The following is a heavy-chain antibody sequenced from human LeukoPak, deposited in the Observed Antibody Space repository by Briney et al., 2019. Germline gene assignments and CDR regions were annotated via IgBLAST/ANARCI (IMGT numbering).Heavy chain of an antibody. CDR1: GFTFSDYY. CDR2: ISNSAI. Sequence: PGGSLRLSCAASGFTFSDYYMNWVRQAPGKGLEWVSYISNSAILYADSVKGRFTISRDNARNALYLQMNSLRAEDTAVYYCAINGCYRGVCAFDVWGQGTMVTVSS. CDR3: AINGCYRGVCAFDV. V-gene: IGHV3-69-1*01. D-gene: IGHD2-21*01. J-gene: IGHJ3*01.